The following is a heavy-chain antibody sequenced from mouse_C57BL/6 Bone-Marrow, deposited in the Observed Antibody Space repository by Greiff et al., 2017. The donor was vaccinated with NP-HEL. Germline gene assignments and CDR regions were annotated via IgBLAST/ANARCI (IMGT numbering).Heavy chain of an antibody. D-gene: IGHD1-1*01. V-gene: IGHV5-6*01. CDR1: GFTFSSYG. Sequence: EVKLMESGGDLVKPGGSLKLSCAASGFTFSSYGMSWVRQTPDKRLEWVATISSGGSYTYYPDRVKGRFTISRDNAKNTLYLQMSSLKSEDTAMYYCASHYYGSSYLPFDYWGQGTTLTVSS. CDR3: ASHYYGSSYLPFDY. J-gene: IGHJ2*01. CDR2: ISSGGSYT.